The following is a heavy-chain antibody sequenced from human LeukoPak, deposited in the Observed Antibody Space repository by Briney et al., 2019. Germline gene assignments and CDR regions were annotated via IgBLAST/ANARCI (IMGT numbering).Heavy chain of an antibody. J-gene: IGHJ4*02. CDR3: TTHPGYESY. Sequence: GGSLRLSCATSGFTFNLAWMSWVRQAPGKGLEWVGRIKRNTQGATTDYAAAVKGRFTISRDDSKSTLYLQMNGLEIEDTGVYYCTTHPGYESYWGQGTLVTVSS. CDR2: IKRNTQGATT. D-gene: IGHD2-15*01. CDR1: GFTFNLAW. V-gene: IGHV3-15*01.